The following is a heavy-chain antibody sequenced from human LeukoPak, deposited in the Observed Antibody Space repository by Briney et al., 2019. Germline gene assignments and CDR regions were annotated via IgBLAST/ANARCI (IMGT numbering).Heavy chain of an antibody. CDR2: ISVSGGST. CDR1: GLTFSSYA. V-gene: IGHV3-23*01. CDR3: AKVIGERDY. Sequence: PGGSLRLSCVVSGLTFSSYAMSWVRQAPGKGLEWVSSISVSGGSTNYADSVKGRFTISRDNSENTLYLQMNSLRAEDTAVYYCAKVIGERDYWGQGTLVTVSS. J-gene: IGHJ4*02. D-gene: IGHD3-10*01.